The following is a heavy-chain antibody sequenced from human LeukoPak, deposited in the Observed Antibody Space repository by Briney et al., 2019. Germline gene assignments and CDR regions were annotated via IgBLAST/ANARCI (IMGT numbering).Heavy chain of an antibody. CDR3: ARDPKYSSSWDAFDI. V-gene: IGHV3-21*01. CDR1: GFTFSSYS. CDR2: ISSSSSYI. D-gene: IGHD6-6*01. J-gene: IGHJ3*02. Sequence: GGSLRLSCTASGFTFSSYSLNWVRQAPGKGLEWVSSISSSSSYIYYADSVKGRFTISRDDAKNSLYLQMNSLRAEDTAVYYCARDPKYSSSWDAFDIWGQGTMVTVSS.